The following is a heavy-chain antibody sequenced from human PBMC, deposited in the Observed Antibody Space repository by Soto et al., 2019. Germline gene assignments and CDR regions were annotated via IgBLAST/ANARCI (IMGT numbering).Heavy chain of an antibody. CDR1: GYSFTTYW. CDR3: TRGDTSMGFDY. Sequence: PGESLKISCKGSGYSFTTYWIAWVRQMPGKGLEWMGIIYPGDSDARYSPSFQGQVTFSADKSINTTYLHFNSLGASDTAMYFCTRGDTSMGFDYWGQGTLVTVSS. V-gene: IGHV5-51*01. D-gene: IGHD5-18*01. J-gene: IGHJ4*02. CDR2: IYPGDSDA.